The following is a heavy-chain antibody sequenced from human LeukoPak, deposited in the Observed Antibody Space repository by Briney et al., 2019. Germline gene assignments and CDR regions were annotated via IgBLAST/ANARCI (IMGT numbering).Heavy chain of an antibody. J-gene: IGHJ4*02. CDR2: INHDGSEK. CDR1: GLTFASYW. D-gene: IGHD5-24*01. CDR3: ARERDGRFFDY. Sequence: GGSLRLACAVAGLTFASYWMSWVRQAPGKGMGWVANINHDGSEKYFVDSVKGRFTISRDNAKNSLHLQMNTLRAEDTAVYYCARERDGRFFDYWGQGTLVTVSS. V-gene: IGHV3-7*01.